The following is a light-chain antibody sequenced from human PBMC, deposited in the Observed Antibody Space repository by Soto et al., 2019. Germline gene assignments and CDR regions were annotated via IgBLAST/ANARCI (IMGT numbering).Light chain of an antibody. CDR1: SSDVGGYNY. CDR2: DVG. V-gene: IGLV2-11*01. J-gene: IGLJ1*01. Sequence: QSALTQPRSVSGSPGQSVTISCTGTSSDVGGYNYVSWYQQHPGKAPKLMIYDVGKRPSGVPDRFSGCKSGNTASLTISGLQAEDEADYYCCSYAGSYTYVFGTGTKLTVL. CDR3: CSYAGSYTYV.